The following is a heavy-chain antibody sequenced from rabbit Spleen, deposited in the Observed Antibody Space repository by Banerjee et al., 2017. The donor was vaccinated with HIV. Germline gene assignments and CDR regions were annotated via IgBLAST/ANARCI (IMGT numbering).Heavy chain of an antibody. CDR3: ARDLAGVIGWNFGW. V-gene: IGHV1S40*01. CDR1: GFSFSSSYY. D-gene: IGHD4-1*01. CDR2: IYAGDSGST. Sequence: QSLEESGGDLVKPGASLTLTCTASGFSFSSSYYMCWVRQAPGKGLEWIACIYAGDSGSTYYATWVKGRFTFSKTSSTTVTLEMTSLTAADTATYFCARDLAGVIGWNFGWWGPGTLVTVS. J-gene: IGHJ4*01.